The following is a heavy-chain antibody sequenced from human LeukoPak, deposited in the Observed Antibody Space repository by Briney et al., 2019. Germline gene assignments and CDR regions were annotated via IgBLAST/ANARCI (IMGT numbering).Heavy chain of an antibody. CDR1: GDSVSSNSAA. D-gene: IGHD3-22*01. J-gene: IGHJ6*02. CDR3: ASNTYYYDSYGPSEVDMDV. V-gene: IGHV6-1*01. CDR2: TYYRSKWYN. Sequence: PSQTLSLTCAISGDSVSSNSAAWNWIRQSPSRGLEWLGRTYYRSKWYNDYAVSVISRITINPDTSKNQFSLQLNSVTPEDTAVYYCASNTYYYDSYGPSEVDMDVWGQGTTVTVSS.